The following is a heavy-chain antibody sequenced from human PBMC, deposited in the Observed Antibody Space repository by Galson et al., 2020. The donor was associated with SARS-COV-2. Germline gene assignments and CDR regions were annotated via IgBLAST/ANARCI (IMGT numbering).Heavy chain of an antibody. Sequence: SQTLSLTCAVYGGSFSNIYWTWIRQAPDKGLEWIGEINHTGSTNCNPSLKSRVTISTDTSKNQFSLKARSVTAADTAVYYCAKGGGSYRTALDYWGQGTLVTVSS. CDR1: GGSFSNIY. V-gene: IGHV4-34*01. CDR2: INHTGST. J-gene: IGHJ4*02. CDR3: AKGGGSYRTALDY. D-gene: IGHD1-26*01.